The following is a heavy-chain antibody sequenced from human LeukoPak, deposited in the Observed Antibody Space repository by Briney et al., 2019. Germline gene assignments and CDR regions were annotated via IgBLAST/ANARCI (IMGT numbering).Heavy chain of an antibody. CDR1: GFTFSTYS. CDR2: IRSSSSYI. V-gene: IGHV3-21*01. CDR3: ARGPKIVVVTAIFDY. D-gene: IGHD2-21*02. Sequence: PGGSLRLSCAASGFTFSTYSMNWVRQAPGKGLEWVSYIRSSSSYIYYADSVKGRFTISRDNSKNTLYLQMNSLRAEDTAVYYCARGPKIVVVTAIFDYWGQGTLVTVSS. J-gene: IGHJ4*02.